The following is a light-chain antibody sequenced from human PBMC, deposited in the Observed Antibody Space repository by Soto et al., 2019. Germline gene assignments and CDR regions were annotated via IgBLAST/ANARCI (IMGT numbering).Light chain of an antibody. CDR1: QSVSSN. CDR2: GAS. J-gene: IGKJ2*01. Sequence: EIVMTQSPATLSVSPGERVTLSCRASQSVSSNLAWYQHKPGQAPRLLIYGASTRATGIPARFSGSGSGTEFTLTISRLQSEDFAVYYCQHYNDWVKTFGQGTKLEIK. CDR3: QHYNDWVKT. V-gene: IGKV3-15*01.